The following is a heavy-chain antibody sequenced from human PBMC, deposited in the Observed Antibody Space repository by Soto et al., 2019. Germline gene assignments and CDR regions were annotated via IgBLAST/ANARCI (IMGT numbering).Heavy chain of an antibody. V-gene: IGHV1-46*01. CDR2: INPSGGST. CDR3: AREQDIVVVPAATTRYYYYGMDV. Sequence: ASVKVSCKASGYTFTSYYMHWVRQAPGQGLEWMGIINPSGGSTSYAQEFQGRVTMTRDTSTSTVYMELSSLRSEDTAVYYCAREQDIVVVPAATTRYYYYGMDVWGQGTTVTVSS. D-gene: IGHD2-2*01. J-gene: IGHJ6*02. CDR1: GYTFTSYY.